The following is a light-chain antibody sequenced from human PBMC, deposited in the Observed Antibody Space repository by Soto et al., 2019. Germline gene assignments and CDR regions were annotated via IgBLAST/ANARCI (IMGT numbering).Light chain of an antibody. CDR3: QQYGSSPHT. CDR1: QSVSSN. J-gene: IGKJ5*01. V-gene: IGKV3-20*01. CDR2: GAS. Sequence: EIVLTQSPGTLSLSPGERATLSCRASQSVSSNLAWYQQRPGQAPRLLIYGASSRATGIPDRFSGSGSGTDFTLTISRLEPEEFAVYYCQQYGSSPHTFGQGARLEI.